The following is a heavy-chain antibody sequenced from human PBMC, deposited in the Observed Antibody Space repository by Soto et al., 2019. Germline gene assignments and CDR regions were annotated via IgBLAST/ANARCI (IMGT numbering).Heavy chain of an antibody. CDR1: GYTFTGYY. V-gene: IGHV1-2*02. J-gene: IGHJ6*02. CDR3: ARKIDYGDYVYGMDV. D-gene: IGHD4-17*01. Sequence: ASVKVSCKASGYTFTGYYMHWVRQAPGQGLEWMGWINPNSGGTNYAQKFQGRVTMTRDTSISTAYMELSRLRSDDTAVYYCARKIDYGDYVYGMDVWGQGTTVTVSS. CDR2: INPNSGGT.